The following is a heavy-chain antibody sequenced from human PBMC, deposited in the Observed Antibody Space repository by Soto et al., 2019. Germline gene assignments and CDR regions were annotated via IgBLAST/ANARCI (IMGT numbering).Heavy chain of an antibody. J-gene: IGHJ5*02. D-gene: IGHD5-12*01. CDR1: GDSISSYC. CDR2: IYYSGST. Sequence: SETLSLTCSVSGDSISSYCWSWIRQPPGKGLEWIGYIYYSGSTNYNPSFKSRVTISVDTPKNQFSLKLTSVTAADTAVYYCARGVATIGPWGQGTLVTVSS. CDR3: ARGVATIGP. V-gene: IGHV4-59*01.